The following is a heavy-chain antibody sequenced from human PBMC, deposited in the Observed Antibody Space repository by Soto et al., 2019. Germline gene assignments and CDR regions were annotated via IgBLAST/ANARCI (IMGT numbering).Heavy chain of an antibody. CDR2: INNSGST. V-gene: IGHV4-34*01. CDR1: GGSFSGYY. J-gene: IGHJ6*02. CDR3: ARASSSWYYYYGMDV. Sequence: QVQLQQWGAGLLKPSETLSLTCAVYGGSFSGYYWSWIRQPPGKGLEWIGEINNSGSTNYNPSLKRPVTISVYTSKNQFYLKLSSVTAADTAVYYCARASSSWYYYYGMDVWGQGTTVTVSS. D-gene: IGHD6-13*01.